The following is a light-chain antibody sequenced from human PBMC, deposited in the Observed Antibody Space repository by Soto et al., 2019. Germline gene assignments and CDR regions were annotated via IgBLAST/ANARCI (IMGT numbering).Light chain of an antibody. CDR1: QDIRTS. J-gene: IGKJ3*01. Sequence: DIQMTQSPSSMSASVGARVSITCQASQDIRTSLSWFQQKPGRAPTLMIYGASYLKTGVPSRFRGSGSGTDFSFTISSLQPEDIATYYCQQYDNLPPFTFGPGTKVDIK. CDR3: QQYDNLPPFT. CDR2: GAS. V-gene: IGKV1-33*01.